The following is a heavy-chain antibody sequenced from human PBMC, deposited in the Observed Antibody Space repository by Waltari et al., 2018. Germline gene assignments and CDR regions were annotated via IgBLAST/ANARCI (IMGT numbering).Heavy chain of an antibody. CDR1: GGTFSSYA. V-gene: IGHV1-69*05. Sequence: QVQLVQSGAEVKKPGSSVTVSCKASGGTFSSYAISWLRQVPGQGLEWMGGIIPIFGTANYAQKFQGRVTITTDESTSTAYMELSSLRSEDTAVYYCARGGYCSGGSCYTRYFDYWGQGTLVTVSS. D-gene: IGHD2-15*01. CDR3: ARGGYCSGGSCYTRYFDY. CDR2: IIPIFGTA. J-gene: IGHJ4*02.